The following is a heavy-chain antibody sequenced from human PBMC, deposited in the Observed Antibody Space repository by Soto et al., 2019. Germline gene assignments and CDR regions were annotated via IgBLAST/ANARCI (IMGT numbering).Heavy chain of an antibody. D-gene: IGHD1-1*01. CDR2: IYYSGST. V-gene: IGHV4-59*12. CDR3: ARLTGSRLEHFDY. J-gene: IGHJ4*02. CDR1: GGSLSSYY. Sequence: SETLSLTCVVSGGSLSSYYWSWIRQPPGKGLEWIGYIYYSGSTNYNPSLKSRVTISRDNLKNTLYLQMNNLRAEDTAVYYCARLTGSRLEHFDYWGQGTLVTVSS.